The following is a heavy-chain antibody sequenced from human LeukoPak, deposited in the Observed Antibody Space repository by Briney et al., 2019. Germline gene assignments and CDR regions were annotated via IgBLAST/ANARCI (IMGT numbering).Heavy chain of an antibody. CDR1: GYTLSDYY. CDR2: INPHSGGT. Sequence: GASVKVFCKASGYTLSDYYIHWVRQAPGQGFEWMGWINPHSGGTNYATNFQYRVNMSRDTSINTAYMELSSLKSDDTAVYYCAREMAGGGSYSGMHDAFDIWGQGTMVSVSS. D-gene: IGHD1-26*01. V-gene: IGHV1-2*02. CDR3: AREMAGGGSYSGMHDAFDI. J-gene: IGHJ3*02.